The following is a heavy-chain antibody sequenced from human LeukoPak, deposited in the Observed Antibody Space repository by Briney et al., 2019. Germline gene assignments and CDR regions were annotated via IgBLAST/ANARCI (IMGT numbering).Heavy chain of an antibody. CDR1: GFTFSSYA. J-gene: IGHJ4*02. Sequence: GGSLRLSCAASGFTFSSYAMSWVRQAPGKGLEWVSAISGSGGSTYYADSVKGRFTISRDNSKNTLYLQMNSLRAEDTAVYYCAKDRRYFDWLLMGGCYFDYWGQGTLVTVS. V-gene: IGHV3-23*01. CDR3: AKDRRYFDWLLMGGCYFDY. D-gene: IGHD3-9*01. CDR2: ISGSGGST.